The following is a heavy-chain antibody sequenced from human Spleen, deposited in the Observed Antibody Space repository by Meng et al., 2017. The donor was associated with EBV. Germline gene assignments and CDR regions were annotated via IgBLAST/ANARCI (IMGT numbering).Heavy chain of an antibody. CDR3: AQRERWGLDP. CDR1: GGSISSSNW. CDR2: IYHSGST. V-gene: IGHV4-4*02. J-gene: IGHJ5*02. Sequence: QGQLHHWGAGLLKPSETPSLTCAVSGGSISSSNWWNWVRQAPGKGLEWIGEIYHSGSTSYNPSLESRVTISIDKSKNQVSLKLTSVTAADTAVYYCAQRERWGLDPWGQGTLVTVSS. D-gene: IGHD3-16*01.